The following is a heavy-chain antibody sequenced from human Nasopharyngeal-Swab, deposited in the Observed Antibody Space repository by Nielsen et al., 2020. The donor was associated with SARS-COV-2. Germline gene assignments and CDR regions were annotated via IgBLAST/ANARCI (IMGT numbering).Heavy chain of an antibody. CDR2: ISPSSSDT. V-gene: IGHV3-11*06. J-gene: IGHJ6*02. CDR1: GFTFSDHY. Sequence: GGSLRLSSAASGFTFSDHYMTWIRQAPGKGLEWVLYISPSSSDTNYADSVKGRFTISRDNAKNSLYLQMNSLRAEDTAVYYCARGHYGLDVWGQGTTVTVSS. CDR3: ARGHYGLDV.